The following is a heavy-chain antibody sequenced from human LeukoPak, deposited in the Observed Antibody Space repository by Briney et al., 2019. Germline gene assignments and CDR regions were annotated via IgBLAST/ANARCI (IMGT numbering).Heavy chain of an antibody. J-gene: IGHJ4*02. CDR3: VKAGPFYFDS. CDR2: IGGSGVIT. CDR1: GFTFSSYD. Sequence: PGGSLRLSCAASGFTFSSYDMSWVRQAPGKGLEWVSAIGGSGVITYYADSVKGRFTISRDNSKNTLFLQMNSLRAEDTAVYYCVKAGPFYFDSWGLGTLVTVPS. V-gene: IGHV3-23*01.